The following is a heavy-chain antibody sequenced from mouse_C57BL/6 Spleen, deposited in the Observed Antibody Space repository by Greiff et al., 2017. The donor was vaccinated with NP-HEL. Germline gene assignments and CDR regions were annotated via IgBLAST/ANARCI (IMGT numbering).Heavy chain of an antibody. CDR3: ARGRNYDYPWFAY. J-gene: IGHJ3*01. V-gene: IGHV1-80*01. CDR2: IYPGDGDT. D-gene: IGHD2-4*01. Sequence: VQLQESGAELVKPGASVKISCKASGYAFSSYWMNWVKQRPGKGLEWIGQIYPGDGDTNYNGKFKGKATLTADKSSSTAYMQLSSLTSEDSAVYFCARGRNYDYPWFAYWGQGTLVTVSA. CDR1: GYAFSSYW.